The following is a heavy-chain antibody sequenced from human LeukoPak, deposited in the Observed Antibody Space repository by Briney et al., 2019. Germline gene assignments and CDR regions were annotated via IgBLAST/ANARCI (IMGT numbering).Heavy chain of an antibody. V-gene: IGHV3-7*01. CDR1: RFTVGNYW. Sequence: GGSLRLACAASRFTVGNYWMSWGRQTPGKGLEWVANIKEDGSETYSVDSVKGRFTISRDNAKNSLSLQMNSLRAEDTAVYYCARQRGSGCLDYWGQGTLVTVSS. J-gene: IGHJ4*02. D-gene: IGHD6-19*01. CDR3: ARQRGSGCLDY. CDR2: IKEDGSET.